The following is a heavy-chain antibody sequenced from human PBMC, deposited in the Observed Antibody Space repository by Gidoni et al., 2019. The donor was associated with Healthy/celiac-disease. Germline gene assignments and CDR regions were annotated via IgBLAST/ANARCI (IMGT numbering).Heavy chain of an antibody. J-gene: IGHJ4*02. CDR2: IYYSGST. D-gene: IGHD5-18*01. CDR1: GGSIRSGGYS. Sequence: QAQLQEAGPGLLKPSQTLSLTCTVSGGSIRSGGYSWSWIRQHPGTGLEWIGYIYYSGSTYYNPSLKSRVTISVDTSKNQFSLKLSSVTAADTAVYYCARGYSYGLYYFDYWGQGTLVTVSS. CDR3: ARGYSYGLYYFDY. V-gene: IGHV4-31*03.